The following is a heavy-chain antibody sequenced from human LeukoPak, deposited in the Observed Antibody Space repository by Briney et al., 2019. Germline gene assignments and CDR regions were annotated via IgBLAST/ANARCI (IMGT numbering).Heavy chain of an antibody. CDR2: ISSSGSTI. D-gene: IGHD3-22*01. Sequence: PGGSLRLSCAASGFTFSDYYMSWIRQAPGKGLEWVSYISSSGSTIYYADSVQDRFTISRDNSKKMLYLQMNSLKPEDTAVYYCARDTQWLSVILDFWGQGTLVSVSS. CDR1: GFTFSDYY. J-gene: IGHJ4*02. V-gene: IGHV3-11*04. CDR3: ARDTQWLSVILDF.